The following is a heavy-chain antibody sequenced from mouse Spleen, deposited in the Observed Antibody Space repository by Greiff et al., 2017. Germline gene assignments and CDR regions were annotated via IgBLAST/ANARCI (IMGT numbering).Heavy chain of an antibody. J-gene: IGHJ2*01. CDR1: GYSITSGYY. V-gene: IGHV3-6*01. D-gene: IGHD2-14*01. CDR2: ISYDGSN. Sequence: VQLKESGPGLVKPSQSLSLTCSVTGYSITSGYYWNWIRQFPGNKLEWMGYISYDGSNNYNPSLKNRISITRDTSKNQFFLKLNSVTTEDTATYYCAREFYYRYDYFDYWGQGTTLTVSS. CDR3: AREFYYRYDYFDY.